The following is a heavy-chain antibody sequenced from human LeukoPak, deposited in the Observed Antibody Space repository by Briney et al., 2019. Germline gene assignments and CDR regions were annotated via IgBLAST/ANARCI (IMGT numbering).Heavy chain of an antibody. CDR3: ATHVRRYSSGWYPGDFDY. D-gene: IGHD6-19*01. Sequence: ASVNVSCKVSGYTLTELSIHWVRQAPGKGREWMGGFHPEDGETIYAQKLQGRVTMTEDTSTHTAYIELSRVRSEDTAVYYCATHVRRYSSGWYPGDFDYWGQGTLVTVSS. V-gene: IGHV1-24*01. J-gene: IGHJ4*02. CDR2: FHPEDGET. CDR1: GYTLTELS.